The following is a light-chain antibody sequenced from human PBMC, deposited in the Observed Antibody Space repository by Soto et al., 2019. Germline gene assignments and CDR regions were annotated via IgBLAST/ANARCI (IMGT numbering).Light chain of an antibody. J-gene: IGKJ1*01. V-gene: IGKV1-39*01. CDR3: QQSYSSPPT. Sequence: DIQMTQSPSSLSASVGDRVTITCRAIQTISSWLAWYQQKPGKAPNLLIYKASTLKSGVPSRFSGSGSGTDFTLTISSLQPEDFATYYCQQSYSSPPTFGQGTKVDIK. CDR1: QTISSW. CDR2: KAS.